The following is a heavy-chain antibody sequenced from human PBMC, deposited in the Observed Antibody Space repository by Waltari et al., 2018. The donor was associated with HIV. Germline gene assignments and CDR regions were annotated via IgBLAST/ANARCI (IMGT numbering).Heavy chain of an antibody. D-gene: IGHD2-15*01. CDR1: GYTFTNYW. V-gene: IGHV5-51*01. Sequence: EVQLVQSGAEVKKPGESLKISCKVSGYTFTNYWLGWVRQMPGKGLEWMGIIYPGDSDTRYSPSFQGQVTISADKSFSTAYLQWSSLKASDSAMYYCARLKDIVVVKSTSALDYWGQGSLVTVSS. J-gene: IGHJ4*02. CDR3: ARLKDIVVVKSTSALDY. CDR2: IYPGDSDT.